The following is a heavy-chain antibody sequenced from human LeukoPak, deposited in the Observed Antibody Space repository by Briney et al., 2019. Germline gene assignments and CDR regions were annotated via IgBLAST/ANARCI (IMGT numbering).Heavy chain of an antibody. CDR1: GGSISSSSYY. CDR3: ARVGSGSYYHY. Sequence: PSETLSLTCTVSGGSISSSSYYWGWIRQPPGKGLEWIGSIYYSGTTYYNPSLKSRVTISVDTSKNQFSLKLSSVTAADTAVYYCARVGSGSYYHYWGQGTLVTVSS. V-gene: IGHV4-39*07. CDR2: IYYSGTT. J-gene: IGHJ4*02. D-gene: IGHD3-10*01.